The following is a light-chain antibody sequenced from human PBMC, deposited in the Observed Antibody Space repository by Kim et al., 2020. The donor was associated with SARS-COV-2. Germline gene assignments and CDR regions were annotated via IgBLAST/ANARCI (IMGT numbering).Light chain of an antibody. CDR3: QQVNSYPLT. CDR1: PVISNY. J-gene: IGKJ4*01. CDR2: AAS. V-gene: IGKV1-9*01. Sequence: VEDRVTSPCAANPVISNYLGWYEQSPGRAPKLLIYAASTLQSGVPSRFSGSGSGTDFTLTISTLQPEDFATYYCQQVNSYPLTFGGGTKVDIK.